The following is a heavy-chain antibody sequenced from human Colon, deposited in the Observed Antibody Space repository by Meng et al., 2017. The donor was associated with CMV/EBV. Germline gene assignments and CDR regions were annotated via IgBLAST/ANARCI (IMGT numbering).Heavy chain of an antibody. CDR3: ATDLLTGYPIDF. Sequence: QVHLVQSGSELKKPGASVKVSCKASGYTFTTYRINWVRQAPGQGLEWMGWISTDTGHPMHAQGFTGRFVFSLDTSVSTAYLLISSLKIEDTAVYYCATDLLTGYPIDFWGQGSLVTVSS. V-gene: IGHV7-4-1*02. CDR2: ISTDTGHP. CDR1: GYTFTTYR. D-gene: IGHD3-9*01. J-gene: IGHJ4*02.